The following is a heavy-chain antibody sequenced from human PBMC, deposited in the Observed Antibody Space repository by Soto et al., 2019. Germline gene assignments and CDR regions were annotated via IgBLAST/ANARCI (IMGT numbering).Heavy chain of an antibody. CDR2: IYHSGST. CDR3: ARGLSSAAAGPTDY. D-gene: IGHD6-13*01. Sequence: KPSETLSLSCAVSGGSISSGGYSWSWIRQPPGKGLEWIGYIYHSGSTNYNPSLKSRVTISVDTSKNQFSLKLSSVTAADTAVYYCARGLSSAAAGPTDYWGQGTLVTVSS. J-gene: IGHJ4*02. CDR1: GGSISSGGYS. V-gene: IGHV4-30-2*01.